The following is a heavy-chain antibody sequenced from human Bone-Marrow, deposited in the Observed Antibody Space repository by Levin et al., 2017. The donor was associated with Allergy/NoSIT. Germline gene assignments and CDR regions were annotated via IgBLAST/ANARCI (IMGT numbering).Heavy chain of an antibody. CDR1: GGTFRSYA. V-gene: IGHV1-69*13. J-gene: IGHJ4*02. CDR2: IIPIFEIK. CDR3: ARHGEYCSSTSCFMSYFDY. Sequence: SVKVSCKASGGTFRSYAISWVRQAPGQGLEWMAGIIPIFEIKDYARNFQGRVTITADESTSTVSMELSSLRSEASAVYYCARHGEYCSSTSCFMSYFDYWGQGSLVTVSS. D-gene: IGHD2-2*01.